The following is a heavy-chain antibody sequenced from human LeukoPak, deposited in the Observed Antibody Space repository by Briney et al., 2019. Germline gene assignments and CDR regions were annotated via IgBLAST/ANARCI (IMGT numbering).Heavy chain of an antibody. Sequence: PSETLSLTCAVYGGSFSGYYWSWIRQPPGKGLEWIGEINHSGSTNYNPSLKSRVTISVDTSKNQFSLKLSSVTAADTAVYYCARGASPYYYGSGSYRFACFDYWGQGTLVTVSS. CDR3: ARGASPYYYGSGSYRFACFDY. D-gene: IGHD3-10*01. V-gene: IGHV4-34*01. J-gene: IGHJ4*02. CDR2: INHSGST. CDR1: GGSFSGYY.